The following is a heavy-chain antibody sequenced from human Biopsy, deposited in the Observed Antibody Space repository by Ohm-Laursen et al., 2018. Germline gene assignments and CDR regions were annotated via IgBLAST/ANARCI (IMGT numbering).Heavy chain of an antibody. CDR1: GGTFSNYG. J-gene: IGHJ1*01. D-gene: IGHD3-9*01. CDR2: NIPILGTG. V-gene: IGHV1-69*06. Sequence: SSVKVSCKAPGGTFSNYGVNWVRQAPGQGLEWLGGNIPILGTGNYAQKFQDRVTVAADTSTSTATMELRSLRSDDTAVHYCATKLTGYFHHWGQGTLVIVSS. CDR3: ATKLTGYFHH.